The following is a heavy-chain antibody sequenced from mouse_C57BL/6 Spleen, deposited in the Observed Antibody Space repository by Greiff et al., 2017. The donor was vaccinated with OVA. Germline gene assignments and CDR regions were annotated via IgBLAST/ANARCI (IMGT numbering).Heavy chain of an antibody. J-gene: IGHJ3*01. CDR1: GFSFNTYA. CDR3: GGFAWFAY. CDR2: IRSKSNNYAT. Sequence: EVQGVESGGGLVQPKGSLKLSCAASGFSFNTYAMNWVRQSPGKGLEWVARIRSKSNNYATYYADSVKDRFTISRDDTESMLYLQMNNLKTEDTAMYYCGGFAWFAYWGQGTLVTVSA. V-gene: IGHV10-1*01. D-gene: IGHD3-1*01.